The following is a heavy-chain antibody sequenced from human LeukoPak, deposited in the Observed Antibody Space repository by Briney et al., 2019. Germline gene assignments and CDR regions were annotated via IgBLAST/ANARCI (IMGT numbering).Heavy chain of an antibody. D-gene: IGHD3-3*01. CDR3: ARLESEFFGWFDP. V-gene: IGHV5-51*01. CDR1: GYSFTSYW. J-gene: IGHJ5*02. CDR2: IYPGDSDT. Sequence: GESLKISCKGSGYSFTSYWIGWVRQMPGKGLEWMGTIYPGDSDTRYSPSFQGQVTISANKSISTAYLQWSSLKASDTAMYYCARLESEFFGWFDPWGQGTLVTVSS.